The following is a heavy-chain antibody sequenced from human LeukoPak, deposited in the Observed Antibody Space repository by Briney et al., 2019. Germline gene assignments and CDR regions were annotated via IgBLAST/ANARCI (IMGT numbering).Heavy chain of an antibody. CDR2: IYYSGST. D-gene: IGHD3-3*01. J-gene: IGHJ4*02. CDR3: ARGSITIFGVVIFDY. CDR1: GGSFSGYY. Sequence: PSETLSLTCAVYGGSFSGYYWGWIRQPPGKGLEWIGSIYYSGSTYYNPSLKSRVTISVDTSKNQFSLKLSSVTAADTAVYYCARGSITIFGVVIFDYWGQGTLVTVSS. V-gene: IGHV4-34*01.